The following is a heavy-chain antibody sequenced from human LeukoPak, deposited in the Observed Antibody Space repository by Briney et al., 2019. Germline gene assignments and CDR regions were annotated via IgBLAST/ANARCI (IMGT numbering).Heavy chain of an antibody. Sequence: SETLSLTCTVSGYSISSGYYWGWIRQPPGKGLEWIGSIYHSGSTYYNPSLKSRVTISVDTSKNQFSLKLSSVTAADTAVYYCARDTEPYYSMTPDGYFDLWGRGTLVTVSS. CDR3: ARDTEPYYSMTPDGYFDL. V-gene: IGHV4-38-2*02. J-gene: IGHJ2*01. D-gene: IGHD2/OR15-2a*01. CDR1: GYSISSGYY. CDR2: IYHSGST.